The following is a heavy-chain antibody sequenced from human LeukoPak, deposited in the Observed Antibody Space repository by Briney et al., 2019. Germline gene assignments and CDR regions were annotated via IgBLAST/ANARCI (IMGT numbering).Heavy chain of an antibody. CDR3: ARQTGSGLFILP. CDR2: IYYSGST. J-gene: IGHJ4*02. CDR1: GGSISSYY. Sequence: SETLSLTCTVSGGSISSYYWSWIRQPPGKGLEWIGYIYYSGSTNYNPSLKSRVTISVDTSKNKFSLKLTSVTAADTAVYYCARQTGSGLFILPGGQGTLVTVSS. V-gene: IGHV4-59*08. D-gene: IGHD3/OR15-3a*01.